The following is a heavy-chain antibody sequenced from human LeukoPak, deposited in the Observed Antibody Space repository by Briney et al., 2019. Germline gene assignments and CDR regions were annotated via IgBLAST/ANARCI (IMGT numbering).Heavy chain of an antibody. Sequence: GASVKVSCKASGYTFTGYYLHWVRQAPGQGLEWMGGIIPIFGTANYAQKFQGRVTITADESTSTAYMELSSLRSEDTAVYYCASRYSYGSYYYYGMDVWGQGTTVTVSS. V-gene: IGHV1-69*13. CDR2: IIPIFGTA. D-gene: IGHD5-18*01. CDR3: ASRYSYGSYYYYGMDV. J-gene: IGHJ6*02. CDR1: GYTFTGYY.